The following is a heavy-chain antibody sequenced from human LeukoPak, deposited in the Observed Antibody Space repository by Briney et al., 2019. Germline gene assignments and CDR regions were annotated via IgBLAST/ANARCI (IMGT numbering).Heavy chain of an antibody. CDR3: AKDYSYGYVHYYYYYGMDV. V-gene: IGHV3-30*18. D-gene: IGHD5-18*01. Sequence: GGSLRLSCAASGFTFSSYGMHWVRQAPGKGLEWVAVISYDGSNKYYADSVKGRFTISRDNSKNTLYLQMNSLRAEDTAVYYCAKDYSYGYVHYYYYYGMDVWGQGTTVTVSS. CDR1: GFTFSSYG. CDR2: ISYDGSNK. J-gene: IGHJ6*02.